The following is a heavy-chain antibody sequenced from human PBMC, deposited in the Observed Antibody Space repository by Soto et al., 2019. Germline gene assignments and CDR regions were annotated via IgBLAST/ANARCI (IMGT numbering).Heavy chain of an antibody. J-gene: IGHJ3*02. D-gene: IGHD2-2*01. CDR3: ARHLPSAAIAAFDI. CDR1: SGSISSSNW. V-gene: IGHV4-4*02. Sequence: QVQLQESGPGLVEPSGTLSLTCAVSSGSISSSNWWSWVRQPPGKGLEWIGEIYHGGSATYNPSLKSRVTISVDMSKNQFSLKLNSVTAADTAVYYCARHLPSAAIAAFDIWGQGTMVTVSS. CDR2: IYHGGSA.